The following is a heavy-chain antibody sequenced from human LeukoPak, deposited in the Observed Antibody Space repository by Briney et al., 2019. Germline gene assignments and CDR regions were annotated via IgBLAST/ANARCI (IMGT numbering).Heavy chain of an antibody. V-gene: IGHV1-69*01. J-gene: IGHJ3*02. CDR2: IIPIFGTA. D-gene: IGHD2-21*01. CDR1: GGTFSSYA. CDR3: AREGAVVSKNGAFDI. Sequence: SVKVSCKASGGTFSSYAIRWVRQAPGQGLEWMGGIIPIFGTANYAQKFQGRVTITADESTSTAYMELSSLRSEDTAVYYCAREGAVVSKNGAFDIRGQGTMVTVSS.